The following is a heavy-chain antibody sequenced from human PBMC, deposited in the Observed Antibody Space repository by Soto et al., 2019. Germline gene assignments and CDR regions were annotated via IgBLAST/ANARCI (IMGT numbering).Heavy chain of an antibody. V-gene: IGHV3-11*06. J-gene: IGHJ4*02. CDR3: ARDPNPIAAAGPFDY. D-gene: IGHD6-13*01. Sequence: GSLRLSCAASGFTFSDYYMSWIRQAPGKGLEWVSYISSSSSYTNYADSVKGRFTISRDNAKNSLYLQMNSLRAEDTAVYYCARDPNPIAAAGPFDYWGQGTLVTVSS. CDR2: ISSSSSYT. CDR1: GFTFSDYY.